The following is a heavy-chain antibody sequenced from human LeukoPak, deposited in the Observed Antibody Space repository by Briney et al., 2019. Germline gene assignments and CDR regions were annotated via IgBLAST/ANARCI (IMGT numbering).Heavy chain of an antibody. CDR1: GVSINTYY. CDR3: AAGPWELDF. D-gene: IGHD1-26*01. J-gene: IGHJ4*02. V-gene: IGHV4-4*09. CDR2: FYNGGNT. Sequence: SETLSLTRTVSGVSINTYYASWIRQAPGKGLEFIGFFYNGGNTNYNPSLKSRATISVDTSNNQFSLRLTSVTAADTAMYYCAAGPWELDFWGQGTLVTVSS.